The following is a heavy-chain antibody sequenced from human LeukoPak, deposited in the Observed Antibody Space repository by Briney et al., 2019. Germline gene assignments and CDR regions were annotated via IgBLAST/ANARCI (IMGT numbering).Heavy chain of an antibody. Sequence: ASAKVSCKASGGTFSSYAISWVRQAPGQGLEWMGRIIPILGIANYAQKFQGRVTITADKSTSTAYMELSSLRSDDTAVYFCAREVTGGLRWFDPWGQGTLVTVSS. J-gene: IGHJ5*02. V-gene: IGHV1-69*04. CDR2: IIPILGIA. CDR1: GGTFSSYA. D-gene: IGHD3-16*01. CDR3: AREVTGGLRWFDP.